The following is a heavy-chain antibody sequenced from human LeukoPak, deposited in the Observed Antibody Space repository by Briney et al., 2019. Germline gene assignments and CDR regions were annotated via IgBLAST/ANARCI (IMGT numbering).Heavy chain of an antibody. V-gene: IGHV1-69*04. J-gene: IGHJ4*02. CDR2: IIPILGIA. CDR3: ARVGGYYDSSGRHYFDS. D-gene: IGHD3-22*01. Sequence: SVKVSCKASGGTFSSYAISWVRQAPGQGLEWMGRIIPILGIANYAQKFQGRVTITADKSTSTAYMELSSLRSEDTAVYYCARVGGYYDSSGRHYFDSWGQGTLVTVSS. CDR1: GGTFSSYA.